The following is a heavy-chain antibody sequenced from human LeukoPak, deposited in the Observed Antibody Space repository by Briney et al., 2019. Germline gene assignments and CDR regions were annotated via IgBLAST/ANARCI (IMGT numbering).Heavy chain of an antibody. D-gene: IGHD1-26*01. Sequence: GGSLRLSCAASGFTFSSYEMNWVRQAPGKGLEWVSYFSSSGGTIYYADSVKGRFTISRDNAKNSLYLQMNSLRAEDTAVYYCAKGGGYFSPYWYSDLWGRGTLVTVSS. CDR1: GFTFSSYE. CDR2: FSSSGGTI. V-gene: IGHV3-48*03. J-gene: IGHJ2*01. CDR3: AKGGGYFSPYWYSDL.